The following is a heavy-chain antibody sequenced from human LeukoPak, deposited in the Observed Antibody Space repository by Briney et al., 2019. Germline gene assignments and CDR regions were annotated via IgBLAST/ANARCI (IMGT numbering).Heavy chain of an antibody. Sequence: ASVKVSCKASGYTFTSYGISWVRQAPGQGLEWMGWISAYNGNTNYAQKLQGRVTMTTDTSTSTAYMELRSLRSDDTAVYYCARTTEGYCSSASCFGFPYSYYMDVWGKGTTVTISS. J-gene: IGHJ6*03. CDR1: GYTFTSYG. CDR2: ISAYNGNT. D-gene: IGHD2-2*01. V-gene: IGHV1-18*01. CDR3: ARTTEGYCSSASCFGFPYSYYMDV.